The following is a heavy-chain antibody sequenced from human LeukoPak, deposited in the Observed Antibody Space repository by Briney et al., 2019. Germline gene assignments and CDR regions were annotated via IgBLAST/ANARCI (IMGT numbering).Heavy chain of an antibody. Sequence: QSGGSLRLSCAASGFTFSSYGMNWVRQAPGKGLEWVSYISSSGSTIYYADSVKGRFTISRDNAKNSLYLQMNSLRAEDTAVYYCARYCGGDCPHAGNAFDIWGQGTMVTVSS. D-gene: IGHD2-21*02. CDR3: ARYCGGDCPHAGNAFDI. J-gene: IGHJ3*02. V-gene: IGHV3-48*04. CDR1: GFTFSSYG. CDR2: ISSSGSTI.